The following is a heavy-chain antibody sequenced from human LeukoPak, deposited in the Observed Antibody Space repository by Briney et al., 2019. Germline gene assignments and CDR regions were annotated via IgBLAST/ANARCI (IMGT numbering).Heavy chain of an antibody. Sequence: NSSETLSLTCAVSGGSIDSGGSSWSWIRQPPGKGLEWIGYIYHSGSAYYAPSLKSRVTISVDRSKNQFSLQLNSVTAADTAVYYCARTGVVATSYFFDYWGQGILVTVSS. D-gene: IGHD5-12*01. CDR1: GGSIDSGGSS. CDR2: IYHSGSA. J-gene: IGHJ4*02. V-gene: IGHV4-30-2*02. CDR3: ARTGVVATSYFFDY.